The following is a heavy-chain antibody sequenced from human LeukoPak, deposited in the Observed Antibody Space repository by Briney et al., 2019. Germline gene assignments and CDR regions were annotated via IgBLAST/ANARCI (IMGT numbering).Heavy chain of an antibody. V-gene: IGHV3-7*01. CDR3: ATFTERENYHYTANL. D-gene: IGHD3-16*02. CDR1: GFTFTTYW. CDR2: INQAGSEK. J-gene: IGHJ4*02. Sequence: GGSLRLSCAASGFTFTTYWMSWVRQAPGKGLEWVANINQAGSEKYYVDSVKGRFTISRDNANNTLYLQMNSLRAEDTAVYYCATFTERENYHYTANLWGQGTLVIVS.